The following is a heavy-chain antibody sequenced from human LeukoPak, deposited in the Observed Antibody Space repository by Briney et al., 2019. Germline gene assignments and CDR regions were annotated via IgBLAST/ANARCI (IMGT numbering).Heavy chain of an antibody. CDR2: IFSGGST. V-gene: IGHV3-53*01. J-gene: IGHJ4*02. Sequence: PGGSLRLSCAASGFTVSSNYMNWVRQAPGKGLEWVSVIFSGGSTNYADSVKGRFTISRDNSKNTLYLQMNSLRADDTAVYYCIYGYTLDFWGQGTLVTDPS. D-gene: IGHD5-18*01. CDR3: IYGYTLDF. CDR1: GFTVSSNY.